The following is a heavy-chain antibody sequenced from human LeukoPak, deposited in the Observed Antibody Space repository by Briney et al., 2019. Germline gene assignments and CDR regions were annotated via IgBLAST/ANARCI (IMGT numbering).Heavy chain of an antibody. D-gene: IGHD6-13*01. Sequence: GGSLRLSCAASGFTVSSNYMSWVRQAPGKGLEWVSVIYSGGSTYYADSVKGRFTISRDNSKNTLYLQMNSLRAEDTAVYYCATEPGGSSWTSLHYWGQGTLVTVSS. CDR2: IYSGGST. CDR3: ATEPGGSSWTSLHY. CDR1: GFTVSSNY. J-gene: IGHJ4*02. V-gene: IGHV3-53*01.